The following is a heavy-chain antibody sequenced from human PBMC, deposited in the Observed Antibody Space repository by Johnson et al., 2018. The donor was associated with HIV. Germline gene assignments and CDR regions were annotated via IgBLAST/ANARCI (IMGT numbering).Heavy chain of an antibody. CDR2: IRYDGRNE. CDR1: GFTFSSYC. D-gene: IGHD4-23*01. V-gene: IGHV3-30*02. J-gene: IGHJ3*02. CDR3: AKDRHSFYGGKAADVFDI. Sequence: QVQLVESGGVVVQPGGSLRLSCAASGFTFSSYCIHWFRQVPGKGLEWVSCIRYDGRNENHAGYVKGRFTTSRDISKNTLYMQMKSLRGEDTAVYHCAKDRHSFYGGKAADVFDIWGQGTMVTVSS.